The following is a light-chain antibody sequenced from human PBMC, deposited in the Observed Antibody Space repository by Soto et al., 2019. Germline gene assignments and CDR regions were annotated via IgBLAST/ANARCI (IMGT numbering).Light chain of an antibody. CDR3: QQYYSTSDT. J-gene: IGKJ2*01. CDR2: WAS. V-gene: IGKV4-1*01. CDR1: QSVLYSSSNKNY. Sequence: DIVLTQYPDSLAVSLGERATINCKSSQSVLYSSSNKNYLAWYQQKPGQPPKLLIYWASTRESGVPDRFSGSGSGTDFTLTISSLQAEDVAVCYCQQYYSTSDTFGQGTKLEIK.